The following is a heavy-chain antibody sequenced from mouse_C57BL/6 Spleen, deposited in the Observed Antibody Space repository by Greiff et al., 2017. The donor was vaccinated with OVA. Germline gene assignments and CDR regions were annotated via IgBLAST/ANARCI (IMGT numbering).Heavy chain of an antibody. CDR1: GYAFSSSW. J-gene: IGHJ2*01. CDR3: ASESYYGSSYYFDY. D-gene: IGHD1-1*01. Sequence: QVQLQQSGPELVKPGASVKISCKASGYAFSSSWMNWVKQRPGKGLEWIGRIYPGDGDTNYNGKFKGKATLTADKSSSTAYMQLSSLTSEDSAVYFCASESYYGSSYYFDYWGQGTTLTVSS. CDR2: IYPGDGDT. V-gene: IGHV1-82*01.